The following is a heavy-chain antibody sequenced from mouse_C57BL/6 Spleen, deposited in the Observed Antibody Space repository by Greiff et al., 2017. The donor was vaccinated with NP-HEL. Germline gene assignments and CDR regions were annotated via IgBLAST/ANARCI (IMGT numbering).Heavy chain of an antibody. CDR3: ARSGGPGHYFDY. J-gene: IGHJ2*01. V-gene: IGHV1-59*01. D-gene: IGHD3-2*02. CDR2: IDPSDSYT. CDR1: GYTFTSYW. Sequence: QVQLKQPGAELVRPGTSVKLSCKASGYTFTSYWMHWVKQRPGQGLEWIGVIDPSDSYTNYNQKFKGKATLTVDTSSSTAYMQLSSLTSEDSAVYYCARSGGPGHYFDYWGQGTTLTVSS.